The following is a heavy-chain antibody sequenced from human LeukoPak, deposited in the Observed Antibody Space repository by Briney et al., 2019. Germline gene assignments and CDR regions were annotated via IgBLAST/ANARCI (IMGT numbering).Heavy chain of an antibody. CDR1: GCSISSYY. CDR2: IYYSGST. V-gene: IGHV4-59*01. CDR3: ARAQTGLSFDY. J-gene: IGHJ4*02. D-gene: IGHD3-10*01. Sequence: PSETLSLTCTVSGCSISSYYWSWIRQPPGKGLEGIGYIYYSGSTNYNPSLKSRVTISVDTSKNQFSLKLSSVTAADTAVYYCARAQTGLSFDYWGQGTLVTVSS.